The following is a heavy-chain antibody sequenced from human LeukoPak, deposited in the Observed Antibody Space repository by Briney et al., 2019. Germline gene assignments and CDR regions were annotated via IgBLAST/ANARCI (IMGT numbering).Heavy chain of an antibody. CDR1: GGSFSGDY. J-gene: IGHJ2*01. Sequence: ETSETLSLTCAVYGGSFSGDYWSWIRQSPGKGLEWVGYVYNSGDTGKNPSLKSRVTILLDTSKNQCSLKLTSVSAADTAVYYCARLKLGAYFDLWGRGTLVTVSS. D-gene: IGHD3-16*01. CDR2: VYNSGDT. V-gene: IGHV4-59*08. CDR3: ARLKLGAYFDL.